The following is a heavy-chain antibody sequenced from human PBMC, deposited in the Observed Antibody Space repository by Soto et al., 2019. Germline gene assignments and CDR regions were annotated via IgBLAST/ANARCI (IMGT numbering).Heavy chain of an antibody. CDR2: ISSSGSTI. D-gene: IGHD4-17*01. V-gene: IGHV3-48*04. J-gene: IGHJ4*02. CDR1: GFTFSSYS. CDR3: ARDRYGDYELIDY. Sequence: PGGSLRLSCAASGFTFSSYSMNWVRQAPGKGLEWVSYISSSGSTIYYADSVKGRFTISRDNAKNSLYLQMNSLRAEDTAVYYCARDRYGDYELIDYWGQGTLVTVSS.